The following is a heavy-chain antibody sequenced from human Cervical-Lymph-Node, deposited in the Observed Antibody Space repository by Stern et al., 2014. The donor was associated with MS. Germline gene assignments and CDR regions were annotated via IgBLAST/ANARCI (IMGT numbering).Heavy chain of an antibody. Sequence: VQLVESGGAVVQPGRSLRLSCAASGFTFSSYGMHWVRQGPGKGLEWVTVISCDGNHTYYADSVKGRFTISRDNSKNTLHLQMNSVTPDDTAIYYCARDYEDTSMLFDHWGQGTLVTVSS. CDR3: ARDYEDTSMLFDH. D-gene: IGHD2-8*01. V-gene: IGHV3-30*03. CDR1: GFTFSSYG. CDR2: ISCDGNHT. J-gene: IGHJ4*02.